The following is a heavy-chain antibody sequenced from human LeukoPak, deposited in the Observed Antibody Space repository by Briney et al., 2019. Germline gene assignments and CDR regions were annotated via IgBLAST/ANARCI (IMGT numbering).Heavy chain of an antibody. J-gene: IGHJ5*02. D-gene: IGHD3-22*01. CDR3: ARDYSHYYDSSGYGWFDP. CDR2: INPNSGGT. Sequence: GASVQDSCKASGYTFTGYYMHWVRQAPGQGLEWMGWINPNSGGTNYAQKFQGRVTMTRDTSISTAYMELSRLRSDDTAVYYCARDYSHYYDSSGYGWFDPWGQGTLVTVSS. CDR1: GYTFTGYY. V-gene: IGHV1-2*02.